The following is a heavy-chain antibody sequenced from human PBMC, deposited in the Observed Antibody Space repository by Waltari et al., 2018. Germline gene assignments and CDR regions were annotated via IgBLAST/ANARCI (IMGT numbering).Heavy chain of an antibody. CDR1: GYTFTDYY. Sequence: EVQLVQSGAEVKKPGATVKISCKVSGYTFTDYYMQWVQQAHGKGLEWMGLVDPEDGETIYAEKFQGRVTITADTSTDTAYMELSSLRSEDTAVYYCAESYCSSTSCLNYGMDVWGQGTTVTVSS. J-gene: IGHJ6*02. CDR2: VDPEDGET. V-gene: IGHV1-69-2*01. CDR3: AESYCSSTSCLNYGMDV. D-gene: IGHD2-2*01.